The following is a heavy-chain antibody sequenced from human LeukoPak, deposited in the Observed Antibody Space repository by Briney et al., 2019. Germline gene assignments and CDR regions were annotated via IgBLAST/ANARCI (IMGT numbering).Heavy chain of an antibody. CDR3: AREKGVPAAPLYYYYYYGMDV. Sequence: SETLSLTRTVSGGSISSSSYYWGWIRQPPGKGLEWIGSIYYSGSTYYNPSLKSRVTISVDTSKNQFSLKLSSVTAADTAVYYCAREKGVPAAPLYYYYYYGMDVWGQGTTVTVSS. J-gene: IGHJ6*02. D-gene: IGHD2-2*01. V-gene: IGHV4-39*07. CDR1: GGSISSSSYY. CDR2: IYYSGST.